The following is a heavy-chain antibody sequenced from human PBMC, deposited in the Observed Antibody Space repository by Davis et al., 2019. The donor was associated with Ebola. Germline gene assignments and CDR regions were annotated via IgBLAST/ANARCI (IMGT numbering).Heavy chain of an antibody. CDR1: GFTFSGSA. CDR2: IRSKANSYAT. D-gene: IGHD4-17*01. J-gene: IGHJ4*02. Sequence: GGSLRLSCAAFGFTFSGSAMHWVRQASGKGLEWVGRIRSKANSYATAYAASVKGRFTISRDDSKNTAYLQMNSLKTEDTAVYYCTTTTVTTDYWGQGTLVTVSS. V-gene: IGHV3-73*01. CDR3: TTTTVTTDY.